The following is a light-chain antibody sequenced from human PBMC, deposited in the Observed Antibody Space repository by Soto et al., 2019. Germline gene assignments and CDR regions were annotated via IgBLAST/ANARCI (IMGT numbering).Light chain of an antibody. J-gene: IGKJ2*02. CDR2: AAS. Sequence: EIVLTQSPGTLSLSPGARATLSCRASRSLSSSYVVWYQQKPGLAPRRLLYAASRSATGIPDRFRGSGSATEYTLTISSLEPEDFAVYYCQQQCTFGQGTKLEIK. CDR3: QQQCT. V-gene: IGKV3-20*01. CDR1: RSLSSSY.